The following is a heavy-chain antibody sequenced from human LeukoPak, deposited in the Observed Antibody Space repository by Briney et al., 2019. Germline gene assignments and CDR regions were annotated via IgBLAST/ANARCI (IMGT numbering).Heavy chain of an antibody. CDR1: GGSFSGYY. V-gene: IGHV4-34*01. CDR3: ARVRRAARNFDY. J-gene: IGHJ4*02. D-gene: IGHD6-6*01. Sequence: SETLSLTCAVYGGSFSGYYWSWVRQPPGKGLEWIGEVNHRVSTNYKPSLKSRVTISLDTSKNQFSLRLNSVTAADTAVYYCARVRRAARNFDYWGQGTLVTVSS. CDR2: VNHRVST.